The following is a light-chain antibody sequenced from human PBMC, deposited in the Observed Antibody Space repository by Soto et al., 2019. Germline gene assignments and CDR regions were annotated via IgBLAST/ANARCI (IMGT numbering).Light chain of an antibody. J-gene: IGKJ5*01. V-gene: IGKV3-20*01. Sequence: EIVMTQSPGTLSLSPGERATPSFRASQSVSSRLAWYQQKPGQAPRLLISGASSRATGIPDRFSGSGSGTDFTLTISRLEPEDFAVYYCQQYGSSPLTFGQGTRLEI. CDR1: QSVSSR. CDR3: QQYGSSPLT. CDR2: GAS.